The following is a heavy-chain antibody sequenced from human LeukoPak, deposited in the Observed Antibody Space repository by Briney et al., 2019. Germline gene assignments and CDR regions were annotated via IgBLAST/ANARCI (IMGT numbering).Heavy chain of an antibody. CDR3: ARGRPHGNDY. V-gene: IGHV3-74*01. CDR1: GFTVSGHP. CDR2: IASDGSST. J-gene: IGHJ4*02. Sequence: GGSLRLSCAASGFTVSGHPMSWVRQAPGKGLVWVSRIASDGSSTTYADSVKGRFSISRDNAKNTLYLQMNSLRVEDTAVYYCARGRPHGNDYWGQGTLVTVSS. D-gene: IGHD4-23*01.